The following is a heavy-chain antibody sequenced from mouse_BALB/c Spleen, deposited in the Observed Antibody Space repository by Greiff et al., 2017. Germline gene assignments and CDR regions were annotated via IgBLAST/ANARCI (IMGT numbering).Heavy chain of an antibody. J-gene: IGHJ3*01. V-gene: IGHV1-14*01. D-gene: IGHD2-4*01. CDR3: ARIYYDYDPGFAY. CDR1: GYTFTSYV. Sequence: VQLQQSGPELVKPGASVKMSCKASGYTFTSYVMHWVKQKPGQGLEWIGYINPYNDGTKYNEKFKGKATLTSDKSSSTAYMELSSLTSEDSAVYYCARIYYDYDPGFAYWGQGTLVTVSA. CDR2: INPYNDGT.